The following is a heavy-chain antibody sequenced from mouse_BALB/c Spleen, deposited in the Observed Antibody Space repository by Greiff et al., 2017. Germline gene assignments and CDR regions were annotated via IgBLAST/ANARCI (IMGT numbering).Heavy chain of an antibody. Sequence: EVKLVESGPELVKPGASMKISCKASGYSFTGYTMNWVKQSHGKNLEWIGLINPYNGGTSYNQKFKGKATLTVDKSSSTAYMELLSLTSEDSAVYYCARKEYDYDRFAYWGQGTLVTVSA. D-gene: IGHD2-4*01. V-gene: IGHV1-18*01. CDR2: INPYNGGT. J-gene: IGHJ3*01. CDR3: ARKEYDYDRFAY. CDR1: GYSFTGYT.